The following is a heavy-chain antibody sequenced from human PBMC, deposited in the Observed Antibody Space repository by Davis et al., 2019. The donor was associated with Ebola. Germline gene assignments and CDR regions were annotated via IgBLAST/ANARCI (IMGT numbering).Heavy chain of an antibody. J-gene: IGHJ5*02. CDR2: IRQDGSEK. Sequence: PGGSLTLSCAASAFTSSSHWMSWVRHAPGTGLEWVANIRQDGSEKHYVDSVKGRFTISRDNAKNSLYLQMNSLRAEDTAVYYCAREAVWRFDPWGQGTLVTVSS. V-gene: IGHV3-7*03. D-gene: IGHD3-16*01. CDR1: AFTSSSHW. CDR3: AREAVWRFDP.